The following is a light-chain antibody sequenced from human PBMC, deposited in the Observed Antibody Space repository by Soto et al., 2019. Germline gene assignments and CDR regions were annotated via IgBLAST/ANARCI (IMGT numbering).Light chain of an antibody. CDR2: DVS. Sequence: QSALTQPRSVSGSPGQSVTISCTGTGSDVGGYNYVSWYQQHPGKAPKFMIYDVSERPSGVPDRFSGSKSGDTASLTISGLQVEDEADYYCCSYAGSYSWVFGGGTKVTVL. V-gene: IGLV2-11*01. J-gene: IGLJ3*02. CDR3: CSYAGSYSWV. CDR1: GSDVGGYNY.